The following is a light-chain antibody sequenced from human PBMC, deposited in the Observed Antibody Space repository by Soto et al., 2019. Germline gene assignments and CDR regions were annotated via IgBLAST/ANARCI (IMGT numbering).Light chain of an antibody. Sequence: IQMTQSPSSLSASVGDRVTITCRTTQNIRNYLNWYQQKPGEAPKLLIYAASGLQSGVPSRFSASGSGTDFTLTIAYLQPEDFAAYYCQQTYSVPATFGQGTKVDIK. CDR3: QQTYSVPAT. CDR2: AAS. CDR1: QNIRNY. J-gene: IGKJ1*01. V-gene: IGKV1-39*01.